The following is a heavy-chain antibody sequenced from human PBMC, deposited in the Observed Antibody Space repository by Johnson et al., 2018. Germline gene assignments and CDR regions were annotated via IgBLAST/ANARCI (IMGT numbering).Heavy chain of an antibody. Sequence: QLVQSGPEVKKPGTSVEVSCKTSGFTFSSSAVQWVRQARGQRLEWIGWIVVGSGNTNYTQKFQERVTITRDMSTRTAYMELSSLKSEDTAVYKCAAETWGTEETFDVWGQGTMVTVSS. CDR1: GFTFSSSA. CDR2: IVVGSGNT. J-gene: IGHJ3*01. V-gene: IGHV1-58*01. D-gene: IGHD7-27*01. CDR3: AAETWGTEETFDV.